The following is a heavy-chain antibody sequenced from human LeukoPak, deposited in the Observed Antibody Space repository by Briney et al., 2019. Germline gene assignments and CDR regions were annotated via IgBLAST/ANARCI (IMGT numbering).Heavy chain of an antibody. CDR3: ARERERSDWFDP. V-gene: IGHV3-11*01. J-gene: IGHJ5*02. CDR2: ISSSGSTI. D-gene: IGHD5-24*01. Sequence: GGSLRLSCAAPGFTFSDYYMSWIRQAPGKGLEWVSYISSSGSTIYYADSVKGRFTISRDNAKNSLYLQMNSLRAEDTAVYYCARERERSDWFDPWGQGTLVTVSS. CDR1: GFTFSDYY.